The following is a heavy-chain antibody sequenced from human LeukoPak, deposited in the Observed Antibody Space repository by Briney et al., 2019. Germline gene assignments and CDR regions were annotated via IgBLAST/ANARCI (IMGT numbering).Heavy chain of an antibody. Sequence: GGSLRLSCAASGFTFSNAWMSWVRQAPGKGLEWVGRIKSKTDRGTTDYAAPVKGGFTISRDDSKNTLYLQMNSLKTEDTAVYYCTTVVVVPARFDPWGQGTLVTVSS. D-gene: IGHD2-2*01. CDR3: TTVVVVPARFDP. V-gene: IGHV3-15*01. CDR1: GFTFSNAW. CDR2: IKSKTDRGTT. J-gene: IGHJ5*02.